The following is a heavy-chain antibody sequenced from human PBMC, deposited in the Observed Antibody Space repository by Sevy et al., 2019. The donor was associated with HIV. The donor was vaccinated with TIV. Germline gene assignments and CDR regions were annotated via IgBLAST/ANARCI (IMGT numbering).Heavy chain of an antibody. J-gene: IGHJ4*02. Sequence: GSLRLSCAASGFTFSGSALHWVRQASGKGLEWVGRIRMKANSYATAYAASVKGRFTISRDDSKNSAYLQMNSLKTEDTAVYYCTTYLGYCRSTSCHYYFDNWGQGTLVTVS. CDR3: TTYLGYCRSTSCHYYFDN. CDR1: GFTFSGSA. CDR2: IRMKANSYAT. V-gene: IGHV3-73*01. D-gene: IGHD2-2*03.